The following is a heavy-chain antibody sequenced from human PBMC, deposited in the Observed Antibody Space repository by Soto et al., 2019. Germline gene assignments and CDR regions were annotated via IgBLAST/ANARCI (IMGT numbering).Heavy chain of an antibody. CDR2: IYYSGST. V-gene: IGHV4-39*01. J-gene: IGHJ4*02. Sequence: SETLSLTCSVSGGSISSSSYYWGWIRQPPGKGLEWIGSIYYSGSTYYNPSLKRRVTISVDTSKNQFSLKLSSVTAADTAVYYCASFRIAAAVYYFDYWGQGTLVTVSS. D-gene: IGHD6-13*01. CDR3: ASFRIAAAVYYFDY. CDR1: GGSISSSSYY.